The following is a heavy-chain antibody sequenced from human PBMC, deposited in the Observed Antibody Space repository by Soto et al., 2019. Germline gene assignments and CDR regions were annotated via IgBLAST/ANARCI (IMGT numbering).Heavy chain of an antibody. CDR2: IYTSGST. CDR1: GGSISSSY. Sequence: SETLSLTCTASGGSISSSYWSWIRQPAGKGLEWIGRIYTSGSTNYNPSLKSRVTMSVDTSKNQFSLKLSSVTAADTAVYYCARAAAGTPVINWFDPWGQGTLVTVSS. V-gene: IGHV4-4*07. CDR3: ARAAAGTPVINWFDP. D-gene: IGHD6-13*01. J-gene: IGHJ5*02.